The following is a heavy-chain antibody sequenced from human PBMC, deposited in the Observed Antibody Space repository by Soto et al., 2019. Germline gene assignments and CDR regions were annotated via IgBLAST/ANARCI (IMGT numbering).Heavy chain of an antibody. CDR1: GYTFTSYG. CDR2: ISAYNGNT. V-gene: IGHV1-18*01. J-gene: IGHJ3*02. Sequence: ASVKVSCKASGYTFTSYGISWVRQAPGQGLEWMGWISAYNGNTNYAQKLQGRVTMTTDTSTSTAYMELRSLRSDDTAVYYCARGRRTIEWLLYFGAFDIWGQGTMVTVSS. D-gene: IGHD3-3*01. CDR3: ARGRRTIEWLLYFGAFDI.